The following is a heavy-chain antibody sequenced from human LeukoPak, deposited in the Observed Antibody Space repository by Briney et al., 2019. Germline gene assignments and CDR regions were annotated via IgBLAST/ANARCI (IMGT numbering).Heavy chain of an antibody. CDR1: GFTFSTYN. D-gene: IGHD3-22*01. Sequence: GGSLRLSCAASGFTFSTYNMNWVRQAPGKGLEWVSVIYSGGNTYYADSVKGRFTISSDKSKNTLYLQLNSLRAEDTAVYYCATTSGYLYGAFDIWGQGTMVTVSS. J-gene: IGHJ3*02. CDR2: IYSGGNT. V-gene: IGHV3-66*01. CDR3: ATTSGYLYGAFDI.